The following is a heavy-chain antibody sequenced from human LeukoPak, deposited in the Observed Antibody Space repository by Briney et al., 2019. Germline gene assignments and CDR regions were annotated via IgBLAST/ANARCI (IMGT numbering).Heavy chain of an antibody. CDR1: GGSISSSSYY. J-gene: IGHJ4*02. CDR3: ARDTGYSSGWYGTLDY. Sequence: SETLSLTCTVSGGSISSSSYYWGWIRQPPGKGLEWIGSIYYSGSTYYNPSLKSRVTISVDTSKSQFSLKLSSVTAADTAVYYCARDTGYSSGWYGTLDYWGQGTLVTVSS. D-gene: IGHD6-19*01. CDR2: IYYSGST. V-gene: IGHV4-39*07.